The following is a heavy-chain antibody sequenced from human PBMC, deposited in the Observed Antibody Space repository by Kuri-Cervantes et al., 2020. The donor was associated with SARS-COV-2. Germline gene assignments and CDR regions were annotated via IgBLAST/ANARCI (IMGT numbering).Heavy chain of an antibody. D-gene: IGHD1-26*01. V-gene: IGHV3-20*04. J-gene: IGHJ4*02. Sequence: ETLSLTCAASGFTFSDFYMGWFRQAPGKGLEWVSGINWNGGSTGYADSVKGRFTISRDNAKNSLYLQMNSLRAEDTALYYCATLVGASPNWGQGTLVTVSS. CDR2: INWNGGST. CDR1: GFTFSDFY. CDR3: ATLVGASPN.